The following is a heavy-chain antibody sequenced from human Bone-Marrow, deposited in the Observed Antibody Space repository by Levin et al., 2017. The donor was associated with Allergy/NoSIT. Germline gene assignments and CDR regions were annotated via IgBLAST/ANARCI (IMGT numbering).Heavy chain of an antibody. V-gene: IGHV4-39*01. D-gene: IGHD4-17*01. Sequence: SETLSLTCTVSGGSISSSSYYWGWIRQPPGKGLEWIGSIYYSGSTYYNPSLKSRVTISVDTSKNQFSLKLSSVTAADTAVYYCARQTTVTIDAFDIWGQGTMVTVSS. CDR1: GGSISSSSYY. J-gene: IGHJ3*02. CDR3: ARQTTVTIDAFDI. CDR2: IYYSGST.